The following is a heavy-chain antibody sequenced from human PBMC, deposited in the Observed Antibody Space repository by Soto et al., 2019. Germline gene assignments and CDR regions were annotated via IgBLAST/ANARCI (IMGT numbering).Heavy chain of an antibody. CDR2: IYCSGST. J-gene: IGHJ3*02. CDR1: GSSISSYN. D-gene: IGHD3-3*01. Sequence: PSETLSLTCAVSGSSISSYNWRWIRQPPGNGLEWMWYIYCSGSTNYNPSLKSRVTISVDTSKDQLSLKLSSLPAADKAVYYCARGTAADFRSGDPPDAFDIWGQGTTVTVSS. V-gene: IGHV4-59*01. CDR3: ARGTAADFRSGDPPDAFDI.